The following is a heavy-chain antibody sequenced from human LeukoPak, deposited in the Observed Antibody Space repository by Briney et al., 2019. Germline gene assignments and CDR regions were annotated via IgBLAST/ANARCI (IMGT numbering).Heavy chain of an antibody. CDR3: AKVRTGHYFDY. J-gene: IGHJ4*02. CDR1: GFTFSSYG. D-gene: IGHD1-1*01. Sequence: GGSLRLSCAASGFTFSSYGMSWVRQAPGKGLEWVSSISGTGGSTYYADSVKGRFTSSRDNSNNTLFLQMNSLRAEDTAVYYCAKVRTGHYFDYWGQGTLVTVSS. V-gene: IGHV3-23*01. CDR2: ISGTGGST.